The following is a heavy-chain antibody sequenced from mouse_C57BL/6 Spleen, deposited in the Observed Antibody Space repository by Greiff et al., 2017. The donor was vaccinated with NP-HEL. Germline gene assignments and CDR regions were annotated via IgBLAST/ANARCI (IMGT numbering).Heavy chain of an antibody. V-gene: IGHV1-53*01. CDR2: INPSNGGT. CDR1: VYTFTSYW. D-gene: IGHD1-1*01. CDR3: TRSVYGSTNFDV. Sequence: QVQLQQPGTELVKPGASVKLSCKASVYTFTSYWMHWVKQRPGQGLEWIGNINPSNGGTNYNEKFKSKATLTVDKSSSTAYMQLSSLTSEDSAVYYCTRSVYGSTNFDVWGTGTTVTVSS. J-gene: IGHJ1*03.